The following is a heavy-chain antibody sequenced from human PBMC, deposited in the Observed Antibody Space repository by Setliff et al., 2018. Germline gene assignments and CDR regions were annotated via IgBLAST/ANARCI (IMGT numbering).Heavy chain of an antibody. D-gene: IGHD1-26*01. CDR1: GGPFSGAS. V-gene: IGHV4-59*01. J-gene: IGHJ4*02. CDR3: AKGGTYRYFDF. Sequence: SETLSLTCTVSGGPFSGASIWSWIRQPPGKGLEFIGYVYYSGAAKYDPSLESRAIMSVDASKDQISLKLNSVTAADTAVYYCAKGGTYRYFDFWGQGALVTVSS. CDR2: VYYSGAA.